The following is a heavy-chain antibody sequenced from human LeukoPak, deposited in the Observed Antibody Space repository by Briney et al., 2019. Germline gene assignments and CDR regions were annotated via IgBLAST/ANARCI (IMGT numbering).Heavy chain of an antibody. V-gene: IGHV3-23*01. CDR2: ISGSCGST. CDR3: AKDVPSGSYYNY. D-gene: IGHD1-26*01. J-gene: IGHJ4*02. CDR1: GFTISSYA. Sequence: GGSLRLSCAASGFTISSYAMSWVRQAPGQGLEWVSAISGSCGSTYYADSVKGRFTISRDNSKNTLYLQMNSLRAEDTAVYYCAKDVPSGSYYNYWGQGTLVTVSS.